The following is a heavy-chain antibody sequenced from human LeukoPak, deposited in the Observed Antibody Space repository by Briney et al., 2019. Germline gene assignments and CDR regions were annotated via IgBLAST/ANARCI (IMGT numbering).Heavy chain of an antibody. CDR3: ARERIGYSYGSIKSDY. V-gene: IGHV1-2*06. J-gene: IGHJ4*02. D-gene: IGHD5-18*01. Sequence: ASVKVSCKASGGTFSSYAISWVRQAPGQGLEWMGRINPNSGGTNYAQKFQGRVTMTRDTSISTAYMELGRLRSDDTAVYYCARERIGYSYGSIKSDYWGQGTLVTVSS. CDR1: GGTFSSYA. CDR2: INPNSGGT.